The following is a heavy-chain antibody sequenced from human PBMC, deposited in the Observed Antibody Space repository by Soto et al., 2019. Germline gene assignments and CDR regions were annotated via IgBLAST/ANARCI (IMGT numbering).Heavy chain of an antibody. Sequence: QVQLQQWGAGLLKPSETLSLTCAVYGGSFSGYYWSWIRQPPGKGLEWVGEINHSGSTNYNPLLKSRVTISVVTAKNQFSLKLSSVTAADTAVYYCARGPPVSPDQTYYYYMDVWGKGTTVTVSS. CDR1: GGSFSGYY. J-gene: IGHJ6*03. V-gene: IGHV4-34*01. CDR2: INHSGST. CDR3: ARGPPVSPDQTYYYYMDV.